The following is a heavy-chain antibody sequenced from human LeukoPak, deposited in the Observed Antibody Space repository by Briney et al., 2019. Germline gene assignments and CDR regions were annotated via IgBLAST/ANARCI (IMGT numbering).Heavy chain of an antibody. CDR3: ARSFFVVSPASPYDASEV. CDR2: VQTSGRT. Sequence: SETLSLTCSVSGGSISSYHWSWIRRTAGKGLEWIGRVQTSGRTTYSPSLKGRVTISVDTTKNQVSLKLTSVTAADTAVYYCARSFFVVSPASPYDASEVWGQGTMVTVSS. V-gene: IGHV4-4*07. CDR1: GGSISSYH. J-gene: IGHJ3*01. D-gene: IGHD2-21*01.